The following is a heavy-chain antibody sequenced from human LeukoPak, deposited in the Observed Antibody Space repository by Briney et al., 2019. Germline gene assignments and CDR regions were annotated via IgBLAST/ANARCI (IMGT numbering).Heavy chain of an antibody. V-gene: IGHV3-23*01. CDR1: GFTFSSYA. Sequence: GGSLRLSCAASGFTFSSYAMSWVRQAPGKGLEWVSAISGSGGSTYYADSVKGRFTISRDNSKNTLYLQMNSLRAEDTAVYYCAKEGDTTYYYDSSGYYFDYWCQGTLVTVSS. J-gene: IGHJ4*02. CDR2: ISGSGGST. CDR3: AKEGDTTYYYDSSGYYFDY. D-gene: IGHD3-22*01.